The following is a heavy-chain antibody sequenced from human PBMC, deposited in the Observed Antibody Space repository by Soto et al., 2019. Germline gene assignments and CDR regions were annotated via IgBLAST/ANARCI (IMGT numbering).Heavy chain of an antibody. CDR1: GFTFSSYG. Sequence: QVQLVESGGGVVQPGRSLRLSCAASGFTFSSYGMHWVRQAPGKGLEWVAIIWHDGRKQYYADSVKGRFLISRDNSKNTLYLQMNSLRAEGTAVYSCARDWFYHYYYGLDVWGRGTTVTVSS. CDR3: ARDWFYHYYYGLDV. V-gene: IGHV3-33*01. D-gene: IGHD3-10*01. J-gene: IGHJ6*02. CDR2: IWHDGRKQ.